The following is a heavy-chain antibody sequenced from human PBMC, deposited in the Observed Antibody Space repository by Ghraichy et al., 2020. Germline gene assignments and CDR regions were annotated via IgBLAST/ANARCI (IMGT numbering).Heavy chain of an antibody. J-gene: IGHJ4*02. D-gene: IGHD5-12*01. CDR2: ISSGSTNI. CDR1: GFTFNTYS. V-gene: IGHV3-48*02. CDR3: AREPPSSDYDFFDH. Sequence: GGSLRLSCAASGFTFNTYSMNWVRQAPGKGLEWISYISSGSTNINYADSVKGRFTISRDNAKNSLYLQMNSLRDEDTAMYYCAREPPSSDYDFFDHWGQGALVTVSS.